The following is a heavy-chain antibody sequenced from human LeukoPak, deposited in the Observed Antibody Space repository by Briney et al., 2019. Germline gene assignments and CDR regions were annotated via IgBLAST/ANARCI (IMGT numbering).Heavy chain of an antibody. CDR1: GFTFSSYG. CDR2: ISYDGSNK. CDR3: AKDDGVPALNWFDP. V-gene: IGHV3-30*18. Sequence: GGSLRLSCAASGFTFSSYGMHWVRQAPGKGLEWVAVISYDGSNKYYADSVKGRFTISRDNSENTLYLQMNSLRAEDTAVYYCAKDDGVPALNWFDPWGQGTLVTVSS. D-gene: IGHD2-2*01. J-gene: IGHJ5*02.